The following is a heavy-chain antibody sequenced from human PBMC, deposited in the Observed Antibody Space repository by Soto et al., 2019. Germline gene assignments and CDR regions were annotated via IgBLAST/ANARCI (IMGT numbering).Heavy chain of an antibody. CDR3: AKDAKGYCSSTSCYKAGKYYYGMDV. J-gene: IGHJ6*02. Sequence: SGGSLRLSCAASGFTFSSYAMSWVRQAPGKGLEWVSAISGSGGSTYYADSVKGRFTISRDNSKNTLYLQMNSLRAEDTAVYYCAKDAKGYCSSTSCYKAGKYYYGMDVWGQGTTVTVSS. D-gene: IGHD2-2*02. CDR2: ISGSGGST. CDR1: GFTFSSYA. V-gene: IGHV3-23*01.